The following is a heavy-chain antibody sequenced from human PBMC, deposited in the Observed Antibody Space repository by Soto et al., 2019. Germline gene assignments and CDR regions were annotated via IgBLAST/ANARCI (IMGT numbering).Heavy chain of an antibody. CDR2: INAGNGNT. CDR1: GYTFTSYA. V-gene: IGHV1-3*01. D-gene: IGHD6-19*01. CDR3: ARDKGEWLVYYYYGMDV. J-gene: IGHJ6*02. Sequence: ASVKVSCKASGYTFTSYAMHWVRQAPGQRLEWMGWINAGNGNTKYSQKFQGRVTITRDTSASTAYMELSSLRSEDTAVYYCARDKGEWLVYYYYGMDVWGQGTTVTVSS.